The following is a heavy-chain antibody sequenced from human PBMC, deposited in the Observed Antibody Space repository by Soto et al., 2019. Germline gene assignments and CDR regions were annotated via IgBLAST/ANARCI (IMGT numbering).Heavy chain of an antibody. J-gene: IGHJ6*02. CDR3: AITQHPSGWYTRGMDV. Sequence: SVKVSCKASGGTFSSYAISWVRQAPGQGLEWMGGIIPIFGTANYAQKFQGRVTITADESKNQFSLKLSSVTAADTAVYYCAITQHPSGWYTRGMDVWGQGTTVTVSS. CDR1: GGTFSSYA. CDR2: IIPIFGTA. D-gene: IGHD6-19*01. V-gene: IGHV1-69*13.